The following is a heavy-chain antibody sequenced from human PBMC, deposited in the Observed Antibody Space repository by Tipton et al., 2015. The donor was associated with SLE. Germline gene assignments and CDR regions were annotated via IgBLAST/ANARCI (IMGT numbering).Heavy chain of an antibody. D-gene: IGHD6-13*01. Sequence: SLRLSCAASGFTFSDYYMSWIRQAPGKGLEWVSYISSSSSYTNYADSVKGRFTISRDNAKNSLYLQMNSLRAEDTAVYYCARKVGSSSWGNYYYYYYGMDVWGQGTTVTVSS. CDR1: GFTFSDYY. CDR3: ARKVGSSSWGNYYYYYYGMDV. J-gene: IGHJ6*02. V-gene: IGHV3-11*03. CDR2: ISSSSSYT.